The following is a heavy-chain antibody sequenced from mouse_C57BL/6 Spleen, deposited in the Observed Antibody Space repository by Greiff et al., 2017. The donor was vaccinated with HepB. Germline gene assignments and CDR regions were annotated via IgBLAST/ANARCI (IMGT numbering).Heavy chain of an antibody. J-gene: IGHJ3*01. CDR3: AIYDYDRVAWFAY. Sequence: EVKVVESGGGLVKPGGSLKLSCAASGFTFSSYAMSWVRQTPEKRLEWVATISDGGSYTYYPDNVKGRFTISRDNAKNNLYLQMSHLKSEDTAMYYCAIYDYDRVAWFAYWGQGTLVTVSA. CDR1: GFTFSSYA. V-gene: IGHV5-4*03. D-gene: IGHD2-4*01. CDR2: ISDGGSYT.